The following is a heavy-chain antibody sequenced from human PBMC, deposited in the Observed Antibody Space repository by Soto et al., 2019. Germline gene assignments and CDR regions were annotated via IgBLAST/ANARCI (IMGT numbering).Heavy chain of an antibody. CDR1: GGTFNRYA. D-gene: IGHD4-17*01. J-gene: IGHJ5*02. CDR3: AREGGHNYGLGRGHPFDP. CDR2: IIPMFGSA. V-gene: IGHV1-69*01. Sequence: QVQLVQSGAEVKKSGSSVKVSCKTSGGTFNRYAISWVRQAPGRGLEWMGAIIPMFGSANYAQKFQGRLTITADESTNTVYMEMSSLRSDDTAVYYCAREGGHNYGLGRGHPFDPWGQGTLVTVSS.